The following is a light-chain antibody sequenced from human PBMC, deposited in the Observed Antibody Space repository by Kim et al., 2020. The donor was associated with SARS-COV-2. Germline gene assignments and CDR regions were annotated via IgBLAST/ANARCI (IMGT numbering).Light chain of an antibody. Sequence: GGGAAPPCSAGQMSINDSALSGQKSGQAPRLVISAASNRATRLPSRFSGSASGTDFTLTISSLEPDDFAVYYFQQRTSCPLTFCGGTPVYIK. J-gene: IGKJ4*01. CDR2: AAS. CDR1: QMSIND. V-gene: IGKV3-11*01. CDR3: QQRTSCPLT.